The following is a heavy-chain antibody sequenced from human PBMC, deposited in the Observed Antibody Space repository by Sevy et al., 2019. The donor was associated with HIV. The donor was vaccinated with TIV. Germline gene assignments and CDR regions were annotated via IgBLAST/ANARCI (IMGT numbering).Heavy chain of an antibody. D-gene: IGHD6-6*01. CDR2: IYYSGST. Sequence: SETLSLTCTVSGGSISSYYWSWIRQPPGKGLEWIGYIYYSGSTNYHPSLKSRVTISVDTSKNQFSLKLSSVTAADTAVYYCAREGPYSSSDAFDIWGQGTMVTVSS. CDR3: AREGPYSSSDAFDI. J-gene: IGHJ3*02. V-gene: IGHV4-59*01. CDR1: GGSISSYY.